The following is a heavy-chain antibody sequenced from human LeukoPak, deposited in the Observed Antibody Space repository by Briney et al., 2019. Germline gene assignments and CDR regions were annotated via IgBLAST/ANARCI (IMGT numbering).Heavy chain of an antibody. V-gene: IGHV3-21*01. J-gene: IGHJ4*02. CDR1: GFTFTSYT. Sequence: GGSLRLSCAASGFTFTSYTMNWVRQAPRKGLEWVASIGTTSTFIHYADSVKGRFTISRDNAQDSLFLQMNSLGAEDTAVYYCAKAHPGFDYWGQGVLVTVSS. CDR2: IGTTSTFI. CDR3: AKAHPGFDY.